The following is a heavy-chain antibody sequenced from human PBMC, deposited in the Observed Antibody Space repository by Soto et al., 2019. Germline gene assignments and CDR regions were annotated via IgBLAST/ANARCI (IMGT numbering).Heavy chain of an antibody. CDR3: AKDPYPCYHDSSGYGAFDI. CDR1: GFTFSSYA. V-gene: IGHV3-23*01. J-gene: IGHJ3*02. D-gene: IGHD3-22*01. Sequence: GALRLSCVASGFTFSSYAMSWVRQAPGKGLEWVSAICGSGGSTYYADSVRGRFTISRDNSKNTLYLQMNSLRAEDTAVYYCAKDPYPCYHDSSGYGAFDIWGQGTMVTVSS. CDR2: ICGSGGST.